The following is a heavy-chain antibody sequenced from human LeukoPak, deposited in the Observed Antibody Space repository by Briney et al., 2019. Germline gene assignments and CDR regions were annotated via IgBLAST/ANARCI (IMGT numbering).Heavy chain of an antibody. CDR3: ARDNYVPDY. CDR1: GYSISSGYY. D-gene: IGHD3-16*01. J-gene: IGHJ4*02. V-gene: IGHV4-38-2*02. CDR2: IYHTGIT. Sequence: PSETLSLTCTVSGYSISSGYYWGWIRQPPGKGLEWIGSIYHTGITYYRPSLKSRVTISVDTSKNQLSLNLTSVTAADTAVYYCARDNYVPDYWGQGTLVTVSS.